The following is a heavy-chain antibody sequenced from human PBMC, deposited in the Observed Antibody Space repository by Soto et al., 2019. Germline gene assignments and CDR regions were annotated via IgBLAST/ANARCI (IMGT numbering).Heavy chain of an antibody. CDR2: ISAYNGNT. Sequence: ASVKVSCKASGYTFTSYGISWVRQAPGQGLEWMGWISAYNGNTNYAQKLQGRVTMTTDTSTSTAYMELRSLRSDDTAVYYCARDPIPPYCSSTSCYVRWFDYWGQGTLVTVSS. V-gene: IGHV1-18*01. CDR3: ARDPIPPYCSSTSCYVRWFDY. J-gene: IGHJ4*02. D-gene: IGHD2-2*01. CDR1: GYTFTSYG.